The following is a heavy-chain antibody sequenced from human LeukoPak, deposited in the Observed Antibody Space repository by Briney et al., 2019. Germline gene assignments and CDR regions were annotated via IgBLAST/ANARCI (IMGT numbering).Heavy chain of an antibody. Sequence: GGSLRLSCTASGFTFINYSMNWVRQAPGKGLEWVSSIRTNSAFIYYADSVRGRFTISRDNPKHSLYLQMDSLTTDDTAVYFCACLRGPSDYWGQGTLVTASS. CDR3: ACLRGPSDY. CDR2: IRTNSAFI. J-gene: IGHJ4*02. D-gene: IGHD4-17*01. V-gene: IGHV3-21*03. CDR1: GFTFINYS.